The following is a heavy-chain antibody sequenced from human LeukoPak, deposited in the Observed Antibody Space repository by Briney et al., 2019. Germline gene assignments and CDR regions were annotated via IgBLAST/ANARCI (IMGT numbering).Heavy chain of an antibody. V-gene: IGHV3-23*01. CDR3: AKDGWFGELLSFDY. J-gene: IGHJ4*02. CDR1: GFTFSSYA. Sequence: GGSLRLSCAASGFTFSSYAMSWVRQAPGKGLEWVSAISGSGGSTHYADSVKGRFTISRDNSKNTLYLQMNSLRAEDTAVYYCAKDGWFGELLSFDYWGQGTLVTVSS. CDR2: ISGSGGST. D-gene: IGHD3-10*01.